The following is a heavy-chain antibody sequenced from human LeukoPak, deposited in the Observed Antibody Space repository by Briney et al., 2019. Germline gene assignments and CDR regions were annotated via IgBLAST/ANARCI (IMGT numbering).Heavy chain of an antibody. D-gene: IGHD6-13*01. CDR2: IWYDGSNK. CDR1: GFTFSSYG. Sequence: GGSLRLSCAASGFTFSSYGMHWVRQAPGKGLEWVAVIWYDGSNKYYADSVKGRFTISRDNSKNTLYTQMNSLRAEDTAVYYCARDNSRIAAAGSGGLFDYWGQGTLVTVSS. J-gene: IGHJ4*02. V-gene: IGHV3-33*01. CDR3: ARDNSRIAAAGSGGLFDY.